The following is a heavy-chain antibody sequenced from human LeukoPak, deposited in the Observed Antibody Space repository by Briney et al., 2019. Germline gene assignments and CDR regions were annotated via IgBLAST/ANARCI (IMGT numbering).Heavy chain of an antibody. CDR1: GFTFSSYE. CDR2: ISSSGSTI. D-gene: IGHD3-10*02. V-gene: IGHV3-48*03. J-gene: IGHJ6*04. Sequence: GGSLRLSCAASGFTFSSYEMNWVRQAPGKGLEWVSYISSSGSTIYYADSVKGRFTISRDNAKNSLYLQMNSLRAEDTAVYYRAELGITMIGGAWGKGTTVTISS. CDR3: AELGITMIGGA.